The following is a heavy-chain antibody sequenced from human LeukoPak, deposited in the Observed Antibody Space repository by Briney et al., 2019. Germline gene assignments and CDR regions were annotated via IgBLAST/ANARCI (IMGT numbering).Heavy chain of an antibody. CDR1: GFTFSSYG. CDR2: IWYDGSNK. V-gene: IGHV3-33*08. J-gene: IGHJ3*02. CDR3: ARDFALYCGGDCLHDAFDI. Sequence: GGSLRLSCAASGFTFSSYGMHWVRQAPGKGLEWEAVIWYDGSNKYYADSVKGRFTISRDNSKNTLYLQMNSLRTEDTAVYYCARDFALYCGGDCLHDAFDIWGQGTMVTVPS. D-gene: IGHD2-21*02.